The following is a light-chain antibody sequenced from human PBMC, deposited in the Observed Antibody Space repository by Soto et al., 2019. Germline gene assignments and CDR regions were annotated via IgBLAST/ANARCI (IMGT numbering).Light chain of an antibody. CDR1: ESILHSSNNKIC. J-gene: IGKJ1*01. CDR2: CAS. V-gene: IGKV4-1*01. CDR3: QQYYSIPWT. Sequence: IPPPSLCLPGNEAHSTARNGTFSESILHSSNNKICLAWYQQKPGQPPKVLIFCASNRDTGVPARFSGSGSGTDFTLTISSLQAEDVAVYYCQQYYSIPWTFGQGTKVDIK.